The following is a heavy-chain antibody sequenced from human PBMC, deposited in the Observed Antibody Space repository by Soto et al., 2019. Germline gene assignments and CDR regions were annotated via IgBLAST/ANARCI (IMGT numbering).Heavy chain of an antibody. J-gene: IGHJ4*02. D-gene: IGHD4-17*01. CDR3: ARGRSGDFRASDF. CDR1: GFTFTGYA. CDR2: RSFDGVNQ. Sequence: QVHLVESGGGVVQPGRSLRLSCAASGFTFTGYAMHWVRQAPGTGLEWVALRSFDGVNQYYADSVEGRFTISRDNSKNPLYLQMSGLRNEDTAVYYCARGRSGDFRASDFWGQGTLVTVSS. V-gene: IGHV3-30-3*01.